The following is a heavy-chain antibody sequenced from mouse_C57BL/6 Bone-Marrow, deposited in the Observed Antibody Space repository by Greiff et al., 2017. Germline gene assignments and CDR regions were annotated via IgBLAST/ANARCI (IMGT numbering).Heavy chain of an antibody. CDR2: IYPRSGTT. V-gene: IGHV1-81*01. Sequence: QVQLKESGAELARPGASVKLSCKASGYTFTSYGISWVKQRTGQGLEWIGEIYPRSGTTYYNENFKGKATLTADKSYSTAYMELRRLTSEDSAVYVCARSGYYGSSSWFAYWGQGTLVTVSA. J-gene: IGHJ3*01. CDR1: GYTFTSYG. CDR3: ARSGYYGSSSWFAY. D-gene: IGHD1-1*01.